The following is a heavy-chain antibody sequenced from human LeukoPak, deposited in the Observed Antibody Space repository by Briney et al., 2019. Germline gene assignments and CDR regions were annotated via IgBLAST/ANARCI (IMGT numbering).Heavy chain of an antibody. D-gene: IGHD6-19*01. V-gene: IGHV1-18*04. CDR3: ARREQWLVGDDY. CDR1: GYTFTGYY. J-gene: IGHJ4*02. CDR2: ISAYNGNT. Sequence: ASVKVSCKASGYTFTGYYMHWVRQAPGQGLEWMGWISAYNGNTNYAQKLQGRVTMTTDTSTSTAYMELRSLRSDDTAVYYCARREQWLVGDDYWGQGTLVTVSS.